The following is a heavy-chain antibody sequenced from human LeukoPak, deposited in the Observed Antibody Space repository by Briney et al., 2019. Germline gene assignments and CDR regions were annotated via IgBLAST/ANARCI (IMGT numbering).Heavy chain of an antibody. CDR3: ARDRGSGYDWFFDY. D-gene: IGHD5-12*01. Sequence: GGSLRLSCAASGFTVSSNYMSWVRQAPGKGLEWVSVIYSGGRTHYADSVKGRFTVSRDNSKNTLYLQMNSLRAEDTAVYYCARDRGSGYDWFFDYWGQGTLVTVSS. CDR2: IYSGGRT. V-gene: IGHV3-53*01. J-gene: IGHJ4*02. CDR1: GFTVSSNY.